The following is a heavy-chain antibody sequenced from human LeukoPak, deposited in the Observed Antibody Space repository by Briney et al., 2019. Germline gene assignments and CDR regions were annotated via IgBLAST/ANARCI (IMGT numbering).Heavy chain of an antibody. D-gene: IGHD6-13*01. CDR1: GFTFSSYT. CDR2: ISGGNSYI. J-gene: IGHJ4*02. Sequence: GGSLRLSCAASGFTFSSYTMNWVRQAPGKGLEWVSSISGGNSYIYYADSVKGRFSISRDNAKNSLYLQMNSLRAEDTAVYYCARDPAAAGTATFDYWGQGTLVTVSS. V-gene: IGHV3-21*01. CDR3: ARDPAAAGTATFDY.